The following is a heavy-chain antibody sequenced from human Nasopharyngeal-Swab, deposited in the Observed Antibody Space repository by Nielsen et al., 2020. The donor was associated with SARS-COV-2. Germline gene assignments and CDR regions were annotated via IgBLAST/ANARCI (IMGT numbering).Heavy chain of an antibody. CDR1: GFTFSSYG. Sequence: GESLQISCAASGFTFSSYGMHWVRQAPGKGLEWVAVISYDGSNKYYADSVKGRFTISRDNSKNTLYLQMNSLRAEDTAVYYCAREGDIVVVTALDYWGQGTLVTVSS. D-gene: IGHD2-21*02. CDR3: AREGDIVVVTALDY. J-gene: IGHJ4*02. CDR2: ISYDGSNK. V-gene: IGHV3-30*03.